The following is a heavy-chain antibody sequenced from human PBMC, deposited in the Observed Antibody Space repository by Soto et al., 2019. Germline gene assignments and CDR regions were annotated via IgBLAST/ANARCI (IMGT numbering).Heavy chain of an antibody. Sequence: QVHLVESGGGVVQPGRSLRLSCAASGFSFSTYGMHWVRQAPGKGLEWVAVTWYDGNDKYYADSVKGRFTISRDNSKNTLYLQMNSLGAEDTAVYYCATPAAGNSPFNYWGQGTLVTVSS. J-gene: IGHJ4*02. CDR2: TWYDGNDK. D-gene: IGHD2-2*01. V-gene: IGHV3-33*01. CDR1: GFSFSTYG. CDR3: ATPAAGNSPFNY.